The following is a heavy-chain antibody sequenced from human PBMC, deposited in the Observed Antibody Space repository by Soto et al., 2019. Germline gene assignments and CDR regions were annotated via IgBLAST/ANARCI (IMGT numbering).Heavy chain of an antibody. V-gene: IGHV1-8*01. CDR1: GYTFTSYD. J-gene: IGHJ4*02. CDR2: MTPNSGNT. Sequence: QVQLVQSGAEVPKPGASVKASCKASGYTFTSYDINWVRQATEQGLEWMGWMTPNSGNTGYAQKFRGRVTMPRNTSISTAYMELSSLRSEDTAVYYCARGGRISGVYWGQGTLVTVSS. CDR3: ARGGRISGVY. D-gene: IGHD1-26*01.